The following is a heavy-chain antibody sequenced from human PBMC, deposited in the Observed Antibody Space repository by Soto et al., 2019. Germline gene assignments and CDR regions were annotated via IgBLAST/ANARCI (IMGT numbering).Heavy chain of an antibody. CDR1: GFTFSNYK. D-gene: IGHD1-1*01. J-gene: IGHJ5*02. Sequence: EGQLEESGGDLVKPGGSLTLSCVGSGFTFSNYKMNWVRQAPGQGLEWVSSISGSSTYIYYADSVRGRFTISRDNAKNSVHLQMNSLRVEDTAVYFCAREELPPGTSFNSWFDPWGQGTLVTVSS. V-gene: IGHV3-21*01. CDR3: AREELPPGTSFNSWFDP. CDR2: ISGSSTYI.